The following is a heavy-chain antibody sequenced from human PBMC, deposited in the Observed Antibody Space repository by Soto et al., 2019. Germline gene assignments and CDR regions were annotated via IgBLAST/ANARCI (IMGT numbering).Heavy chain of an antibody. V-gene: IGHV1-69*06. Sequence: QVQLVQSGAEVKKPAPSVKVSCKTSGGTFSSYAISRVRQAPGQALEWMGGIIPMFGTANYAQKFQGRVTITADKSTGTAYMELSSLRSEDTAVYYCARSGDSLRGGGSDWGQGTLVTVSS. CDR3: ARSGDSLRGGGSD. D-gene: IGHD2-15*01. CDR1: GGTFSSYA. J-gene: IGHJ4*02. CDR2: IIPMFGTA.